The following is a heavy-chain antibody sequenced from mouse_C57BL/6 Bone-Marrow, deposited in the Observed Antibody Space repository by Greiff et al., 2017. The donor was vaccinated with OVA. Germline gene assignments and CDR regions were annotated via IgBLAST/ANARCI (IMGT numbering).Heavy chain of an antibody. D-gene: IGHD2-2*01. CDR1: GFSFNTYA. CDR3: VRRGSTMVTTDY. CDR2: IRSKSNNYAT. J-gene: IGHJ2*01. V-gene: IGHV10-1*01. Sequence: EVKLVESGGGLVQPKGSLKLSCAASGFSFNTYAMNWVRQAPGKGLEWVARIRSKSNNYATYYADSVKDRFTISRDDSESMLYLQMNNLKTEDTAMYYCVRRGSTMVTTDYWGQGTTLTVSS.